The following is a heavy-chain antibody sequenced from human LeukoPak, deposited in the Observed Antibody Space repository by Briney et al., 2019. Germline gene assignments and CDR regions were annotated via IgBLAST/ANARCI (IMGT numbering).Heavy chain of an antibody. J-gene: IGHJ3*02. CDR1: GFTFSNYW. CDR2: IKQDGSEK. CDR3: ARDASRTYYYDSSGPPTI. D-gene: IGHD3-22*01. V-gene: IGHV3-7*01. Sequence: GGSLRLSCAASGFTFSNYWMNWVRQAPGKGLEWVAYIKQDGSEKYYVDSVKGRFTISRDNAKNSLYLQMNSLRAEDTAVYYCARDASRTYYYDSSGPPTIWGQGTMVTVSS.